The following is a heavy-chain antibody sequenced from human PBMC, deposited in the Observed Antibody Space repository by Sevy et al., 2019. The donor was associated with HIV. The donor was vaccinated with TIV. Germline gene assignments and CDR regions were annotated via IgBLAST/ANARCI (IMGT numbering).Heavy chain of an antibody. J-gene: IGHJ6*03. V-gene: IGHV1-18*04. CDR2: ISAYNGNT. D-gene: IGHD3-10*01. CDR1: GYTYTSYG. CDR3: ARVGKLIIVPGVKYYFYYMDV. Sequence: ASVKVACKASGYTYTSYGISWVRQAPGQGLEGMGWISAYNGNTKYAQKLQGSVTMTTDTSTSTAYMELRSLRSDDTAGYYCARVGKLIIVPGVKYYFYYMDVWGKGTTVTVSS.